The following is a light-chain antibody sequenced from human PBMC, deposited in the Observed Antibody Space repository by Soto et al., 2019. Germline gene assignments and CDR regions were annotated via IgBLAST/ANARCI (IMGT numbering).Light chain of an antibody. CDR1: QSVSSSY. CDR2: GAS. CDR3: HQYVTSPQT. J-gene: IGKJ1*01. V-gene: IGKV3-20*01. Sequence: EIVLTQSPGTLSRSPGERGTLSCRASQSVSSSYLAWYQQKPGQAPRLLIYGASSRATGIPDRFSGSGSGTDFTLTISRLEPEDFALYYCHQYVTSPQTFGQGTRVEIK.